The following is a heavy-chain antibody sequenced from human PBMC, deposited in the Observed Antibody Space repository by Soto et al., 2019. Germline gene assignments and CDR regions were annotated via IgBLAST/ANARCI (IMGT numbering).Heavy chain of an antibody. CDR2: ISGSGGST. V-gene: IGHV3-23*01. D-gene: IGHD6-19*01. J-gene: IGHJ4*02. CDR3: AKTGIAVARTFDY. Sequence: GGSLRLSCAASGFTFSSYAMSWVRQAPGKGLEWVASISGSGGSTYYADSMKRRFTIARDNSKNTLYLQMNSLRAEATAVYYCAKTGIAVARTFDYWGQGTLVTVSS. CDR1: GFTFSSYA.